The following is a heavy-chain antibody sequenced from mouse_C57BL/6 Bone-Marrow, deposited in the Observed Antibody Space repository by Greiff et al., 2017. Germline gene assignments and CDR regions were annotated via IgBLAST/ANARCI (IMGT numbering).Heavy chain of an antibody. CDR2: INSDGGST. Sequence: DVMLVESGGGLVQPGESLKLSCESNEYEFPSHDMSWVRKTPEKRLELVAAINSDGGSTYYPDTMERRFIISRDNTKKTLYLQMSSLRSEDTALYYCARRQLRLAWFAYWGQGTLVTVSA. J-gene: IGHJ3*01. D-gene: IGHD3-2*02. CDR3: ARRQLRLAWFAY. CDR1: EYEFPSHD. V-gene: IGHV5-2*03.